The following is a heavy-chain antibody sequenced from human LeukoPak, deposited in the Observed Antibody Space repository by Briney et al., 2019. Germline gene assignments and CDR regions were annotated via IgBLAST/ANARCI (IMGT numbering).Heavy chain of an antibody. CDR3: AKDWTTVVTPKGYYFDS. J-gene: IGHJ4*02. Sequence: GALRLSCAASGFSFNNYAMSWVRQAPGKGLEWVSAISTTGGSAYYADSVEGRFTVSRDNSKNTLSLKMDSLRVEDTALYYCAKDWTTVVTPKGYYFDSWGQGTGHRLL. V-gene: IGHV3-23*01. CDR1: GFSFNNYA. D-gene: IGHD4-23*01. CDR2: ISTTGGSA.